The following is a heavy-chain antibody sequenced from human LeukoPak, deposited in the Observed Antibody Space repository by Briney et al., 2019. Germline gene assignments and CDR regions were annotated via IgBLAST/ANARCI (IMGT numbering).Heavy chain of an antibody. CDR1: GFTFSSYE. J-gene: IGHJ4*02. CDR2: ISNSGSTI. Sequence: GGSLRLSCAASGFTFSSYEMNWVRQAPGKGLEWVSYISNSGSTIYYADSVKGRFTISRDNAKNSLYLQMNSLRAEDTAVYYCARNTYYYDSSAYYGDFDYWGQGTLVTVSS. V-gene: IGHV3-48*03. D-gene: IGHD3-22*01. CDR3: ARNTYYYDSSAYYGDFDY.